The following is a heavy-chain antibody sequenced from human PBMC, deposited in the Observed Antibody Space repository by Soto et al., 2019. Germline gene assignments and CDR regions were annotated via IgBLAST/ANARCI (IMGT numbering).Heavy chain of an antibody. D-gene: IGHD3-10*01. Sequence: GGSLRLSCAASGFIFSSFAMSWVRQAPGKGLEWVSVISGSGSTDYADSVKGRFTISRDNSKNTLYLQMNSLRGEDTAVYYCAKRSELLSGDYHYHGMDVWGQGTTVTVSS. CDR3: AKRSELLSGDYHYHGMDV. V-gene: IGHV3-23*01. CDR1: GFIFSSFA. CDR2: ISGSGST. J-gene: IGHJ6*02.